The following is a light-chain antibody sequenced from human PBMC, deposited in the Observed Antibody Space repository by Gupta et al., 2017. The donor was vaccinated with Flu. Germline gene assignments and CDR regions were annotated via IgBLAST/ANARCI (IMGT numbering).Light chain of an antibody. J-gene: IGLJ2*01. CDR3: SSYAGTDNFVV. V-gene: IGLV2-8*01. CDR1: SSDIGFYNY. CDR2: EVT. Sequence: QSALTQPPSASGSPGESVTISCTGTSSDIGFYNYVSWYQQHPGIAPKLMIYEVTKRPSGVPDRFSGSKSGNTASLTVSGLQAEDEADYFCSSYAGTDNFVVFGGGTKLTVL.